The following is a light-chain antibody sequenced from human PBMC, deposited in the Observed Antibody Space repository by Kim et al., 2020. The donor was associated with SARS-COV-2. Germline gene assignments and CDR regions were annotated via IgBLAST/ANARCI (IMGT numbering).Light chain of an antibody. V-gene: IGLV3-27*01. CDR3: YSVPDNSWV. CDR2: KDT. CDR1: VLAKRY. Sequence: SSELTQPSSVSVSPGQTARITCSGDVLAKRYARWFQQKPGQAPGLVIYKDTERPSGIPERFSGSTSGTTVTLTISGAQFEDEADYSCYSVPDNSWVFGGGTQLTVL. J-gene: IGLJ3*02.